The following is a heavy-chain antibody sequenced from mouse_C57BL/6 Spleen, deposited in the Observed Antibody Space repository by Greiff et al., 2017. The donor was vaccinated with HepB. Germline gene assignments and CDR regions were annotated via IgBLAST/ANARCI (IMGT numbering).Heavy chain of an antibody. V-gene: IGHV1-81*01. CDR1: GYTFTSYG. CDR3: AREGIITTVVESFAY. J-gene: IGHJ3*01. CDR2: IYPRSGNT. D-gene: IGHD1-1*01. Sequence: VQLQQSGAELARPGASVKLSCKASGYTFTSYGISWVKQRTGQGLEWIGEIYPRSGNTYYNEKFKGKATLTADKSSSTAYMELRSLTSEDSAVYFCAREGIITTVVESFAYWGQGTLVTVSA.